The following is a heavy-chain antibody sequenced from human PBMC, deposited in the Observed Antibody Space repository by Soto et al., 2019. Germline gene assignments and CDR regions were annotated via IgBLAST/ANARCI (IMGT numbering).Heavy chain of an antibody. D-gene: IGHD5-12*01. Sequence: SVKVSCKASGGTFSSYTISWVRQAPGQGLEWMGRIIPILDTTNYAQKFQGRVTITADKSTGTAYMELNSLRSEDTAVYYCVRDSPIGSTFSGYDGIDYWGQGTLVTVSS. CDR2: IIPILDTT. V-gene: IGHV1-69*08. CDR1: GGTFSSYT. CDR3: VRDSPIGSTFSGYDGIDY. J-gene: IGHJ4*02.